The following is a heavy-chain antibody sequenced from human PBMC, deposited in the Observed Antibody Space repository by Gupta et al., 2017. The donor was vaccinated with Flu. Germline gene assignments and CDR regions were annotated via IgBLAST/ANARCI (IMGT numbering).Heavy chain of an antibody. CDR3: AKEPPSSWYPLTAIDY. V-gene: IGHV3-23*01. D-gene: IGHD6-13*01. J-gene: IGHJ4*02. CDR2: IRGSGGST. CDR1: GITFSSYA. Sequence: EVQLLESGGVLVQPGGSLRLSFAASGITFSSYAMSWVRQAPGKGLEWVSAIRGSGGSTYYADSVKGRCTISRDNSKNTLYLQMNSLRAEDTAVYDGAKEPPSSWYPLTAIDYWGQGTRGTVSA.